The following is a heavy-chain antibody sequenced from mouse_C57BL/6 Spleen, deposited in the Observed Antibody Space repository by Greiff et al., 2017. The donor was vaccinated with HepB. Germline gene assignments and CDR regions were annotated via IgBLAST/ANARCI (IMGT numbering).Heavy chain of an antibody. V-gene: IGHV1-81*01. Sequence: QVQLQQSGAELARPGASVKLSCKASGYTFTSYGISWVKQRTGQGLEWIGEIYPRSGNTYYNEKFKGKATLTADKSSSTAYMELRSRPSEDSAVYFCARPSSGYYAMDYWGQGTSVTVSS. CDR1: GYTFTSYG. D-gene: IGHD1-3*01. J-gene: IGHJ4*01. CDR3: ARPSSGYYAMDY. CDR2: IYPRSGNT.